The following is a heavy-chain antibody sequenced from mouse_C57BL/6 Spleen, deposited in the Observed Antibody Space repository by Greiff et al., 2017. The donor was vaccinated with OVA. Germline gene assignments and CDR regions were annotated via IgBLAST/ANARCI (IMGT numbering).Heavy chain of an antibody. J-gene: IGHJ2*01. D-gene: IGHD4-1*01. V-gene: IGHV1-4*01. CDR3: ASPPGTGDY. CDR1: GYTFTSYS. Sequence: QVHVMQSGAELARPGASVKMSCKASGYTFTSYSMHWVHQRPGQGLEWIGYISPSSGYTTYNQKFKDKATLTTDKSSSTAHMQLSSLTSRDSAVYYVASPPGTGDYWGKGTTLTVSS. CDR2: ISPSSGYT.